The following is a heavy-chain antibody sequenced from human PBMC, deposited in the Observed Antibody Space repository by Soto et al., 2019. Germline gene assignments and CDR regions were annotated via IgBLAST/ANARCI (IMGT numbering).Heavy chain of an antibody. Sequence: PGGSLRLSCAASGFTFSDYYMSWIRQAPGKGLEWVSYISSSDTIISYADSVKGRFTISRDNAKNSLYLQINSLRAEDTAVYYCARDLGYYDSSGYFDYWGQGTLVTVS. V-gene: IGHV3-11*01. CDR2: ISSSDTII. D-gene: IGHD3-22*01. J-gene: IGHJ4*02. CDR3: ARDLGYYDSSGYFDY. CDR1: GFTFSDYY.